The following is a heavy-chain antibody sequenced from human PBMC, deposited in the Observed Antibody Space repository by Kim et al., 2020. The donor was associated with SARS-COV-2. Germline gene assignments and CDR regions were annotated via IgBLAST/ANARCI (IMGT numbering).Heavy chain of an antibody. CDR2: INTNTGNP. J-gene: IGHJ4*02. Sequence: ASVKVSCKASGYTFTSYAMNWVRQAPGQGLEWMGWINTNTGNPTYAQGFTGRFVFSLDTSVSTAYLQISSLKAEDTAVYYCARTGYYYYDSSGYYYEIDYWGQGTLVTVSS. V-gene: IGHV7-4-1*02. CDR1: GYTFTSYA. CDR3: ARTGYYYYDSSGYYYEIDY. D-gene: IGHD3-22*01.